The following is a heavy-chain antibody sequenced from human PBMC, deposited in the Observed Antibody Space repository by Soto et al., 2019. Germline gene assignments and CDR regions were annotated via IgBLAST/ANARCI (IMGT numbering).Heavy chain of an antibody. J-gene: IGHJ4*02. V-gene: IGHV1-46*01. CDR2: INPSGGST. Sequence: ASVKVSCKTSGHTFTSYYIHWVRQAPGQGLEWMGIINPSGGSTSYAQEFQGRVTMTRDTSTSTVYMELSSLRSEDTAMYYCARAPGVTGRTFDYWGQGTLVTVSS. D-gene: IGHD2-8*02. CDR1: GHTFTSYY. CDR3: ARAPGVTGRTFDY.